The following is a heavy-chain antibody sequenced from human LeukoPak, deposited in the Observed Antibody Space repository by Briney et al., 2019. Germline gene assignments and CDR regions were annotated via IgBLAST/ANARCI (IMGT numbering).Heavy chain of an antibody. CDR1: GYTFTSYG. J-gene: IGHJ3*02. Sequence: VASVTVSCKASGYTFTSYGISWVRQAPGQGLEWMGWISAYNGNTNYAQKLQGRVTMTTDTSTSTAYMELRSLRSDDTAVYYCARDQSGIAVAGEAFDIWGQGTMVTVSS. V-gene: IGHV1-18*01. CDR2: ISAYNGNT. D-gene: IGHD6-19*01. CDR3: ARDQSGIAVAGEAFDI.